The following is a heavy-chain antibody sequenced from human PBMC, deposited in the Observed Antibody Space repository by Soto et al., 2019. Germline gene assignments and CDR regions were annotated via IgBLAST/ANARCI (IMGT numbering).Heavy chain of an antibody. CDR2: IRSKAYGGTT. CDR3: TRDPGYLGPIDY. CDR1: GFTFGDYA. Sequence: QPGGSLRLSCTASGFTFGDYAMSWFRQAPGKGLEGVGFIRSKAYGGTTEYVASVKGRFTITRDDSKSIAYLQMNSLKTEDTAVYYCTRDPGYLGPIDYWGQGTLVTVSS. V-gene: IGHV3-49*03. J-gene: IGHJ4*02. D-gene: IGHD6-13*01.